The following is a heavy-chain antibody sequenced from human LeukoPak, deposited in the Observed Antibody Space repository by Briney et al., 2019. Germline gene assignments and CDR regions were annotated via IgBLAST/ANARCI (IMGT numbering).Heavy chain of an antibody. CDR3: ARDRGFN. CDR2: LYSGGGT. J-gene: IGHJ4*02. CDR1: GFTFSDYY. Sequence: GGSLRLSCAASGFTFSDYYMSWVRQAPGKGLEWVSVLYSGGGTYYADSVKGRFTISRDNSKNTLYLQMNSLRVEDTAVYYCARDRGFNWGQGTLVTVSS. V-gene: IGHV3-66*01. D-gene: IGHD3-10*01.